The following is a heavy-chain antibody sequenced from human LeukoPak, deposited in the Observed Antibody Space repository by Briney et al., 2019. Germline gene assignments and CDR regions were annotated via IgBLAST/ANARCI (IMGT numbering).Heavy chain of an antibody. J-gene: IGHJ4*02. Sequence: SETLSLTCTVSGASISSYYCTWIRQPPGKGLELIAYIHYSGSTNYNPSLKRRLTISVDTSKNQYYLNLSSVTAADTAVYCCARRHVQYTSSSDPYYFDHWGQGTLVAVSS. D-gene: IGHD6-6*01. CDR2: IHYSGST. CDR1: GASISSYY. CDR3: ARRHVQYTSSSDPYYFDH. V-gene: IGHV4-59*01.